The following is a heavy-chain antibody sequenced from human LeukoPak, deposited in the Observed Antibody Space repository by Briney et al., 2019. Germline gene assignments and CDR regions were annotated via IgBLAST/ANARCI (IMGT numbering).Heavy chain of an antibody. CDR3: ARAPFWGSRSLDC. Sequence: GGSLRLSCAASGFTFDDYAMHWVRQVPGKGLEWVSSITWNGGSRGYVDSVKGRFTISRDNAKNSLFLQTNSLTTDDTAVYYCARAPFWGSRSLDCWGQGTLVTVSS. CDR1: GFTFDDYA. CDR2: ITWNGGSR. V-gene: IGHV3-9*01. D-gene: IGHD7-27*01. J-gene: IGHJ4*02.